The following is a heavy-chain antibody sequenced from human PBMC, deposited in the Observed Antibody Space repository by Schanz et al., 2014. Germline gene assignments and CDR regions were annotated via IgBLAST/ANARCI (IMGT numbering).Heavy chain of an antibody. CDR2: IYLDGST. CDR1: GFTVSNTY. D-gene: IGHD6-19*01. CDR3: AKDLPAVAVAPLMTGLYDS. V-gene: IGHV3-66*01. J-gene: IGHJ4*02. Sequence: EEQVVESGGGLVQPGGSLRLSCAVSGFTVSNTYMCWVRQAPGKGLQWVSCIYLDGSTYYADSVKGRLTISRDTSKNTLYLQINSLRDEDTAVYHCAKDLPAVAVAPLMTGLYDSWGQGTLVTVSS.